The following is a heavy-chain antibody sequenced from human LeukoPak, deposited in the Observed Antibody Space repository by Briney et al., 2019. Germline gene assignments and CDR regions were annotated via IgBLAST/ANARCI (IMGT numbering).Heavy chain of an antibody. D-gene: IGHD6-19*01. Sequence: GGSLRLSCAASGFTFSSYAMHWVRQAPGKGLEWVAVISYDGSNKYYADSVKGRFTISRDNSKNTLYLQMNSLRAEDTAVYYCAKAPGIAVAGGGGYYFDYWGQGTLVTVSS. CDR1: GFTFSSYA. CDR2: ISYDGSNK. V-gene: IGHV3-30*04. J-gene: IGHJ4*02. CDR3: AKAPGIAVAGGGGYYFDY.